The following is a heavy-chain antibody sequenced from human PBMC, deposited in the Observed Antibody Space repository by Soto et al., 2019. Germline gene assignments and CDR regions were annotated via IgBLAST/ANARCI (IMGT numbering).Heavy chain of an antibody. Sequence: QVTLKESGPVLVKPTETLTLTCTVSGFSLSNARMGVSWIRQPPGKALEWLAHISSNDAKSYSPVLKSRLAISKDTSKSQVVLTMTNMGPVDTATYYCARIPCLFDCQSHYYYYGMDVWGQGTTVTVSS. CDR3: ARIPCLFDCQSHYYYYGMDV. CDR2: ISSNDAK. D-gene: IGHD2-21*02. J-gene: IGHJ6*02. CDR1: GFSLSNARMG. V-gene: IGHV2-26*01.